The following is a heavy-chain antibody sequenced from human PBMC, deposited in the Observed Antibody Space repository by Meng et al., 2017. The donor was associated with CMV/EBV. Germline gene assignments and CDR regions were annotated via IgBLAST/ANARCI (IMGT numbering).Heavy chain of an antibody. Sequence: GESLKISCAASGFTFSSYAMHWVRQAPGKGLEWVAVISYDGSNKYYADSVKGRFTISRDNSKNTLYLQMNSLRAEDTAVYYCAREALLELVDGDYYYGMDVWGQGTTVTVSS. D-gene: IGHD3-3*01. J-gene: IGHJ6*02. CDR2: ISYDGSNK. CDR1: GFTFSSYA. V-gene: IGHV3-30-3*01. CDR3: AREALLELVDGDYYYGMDV.